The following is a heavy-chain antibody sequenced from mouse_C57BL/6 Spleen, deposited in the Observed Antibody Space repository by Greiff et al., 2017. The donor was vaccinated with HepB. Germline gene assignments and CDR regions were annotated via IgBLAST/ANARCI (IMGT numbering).Heavy chain of an antibody. J-gene: IGHJ3*01. CDR2: IDPSDSYT. CDR3: ARRGYDGYYGFAY. D-gene: IGHD2-3*01. V-gene: IGHV1-50*01. Sequence: VQLQQPGAELVKPGASVKLSCKASGYTFTSYWMQWVKQRPGQGFEWIGEIDPSDSYTNYNQKFKGKATLTVDTSSSTAYMQLSSLTSEDSAVYYCARRGYDGYYGFAYWGQGTLVTVSA. CDR1: GYTFTSYW.